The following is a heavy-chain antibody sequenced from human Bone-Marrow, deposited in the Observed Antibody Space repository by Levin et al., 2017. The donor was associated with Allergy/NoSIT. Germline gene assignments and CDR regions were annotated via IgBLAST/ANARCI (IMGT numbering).Heavy chain of an antibody. J-gene: IGHJ3*02. CDR3: ATIFGGYAGNPAFDI. D-gene: IGHD3-10*01. CDR1: VASISSGSNF. CDR2: IYYTGTT. Sequence: SQTLSLTCNVSVASISSGSNFWGWIRQPPGKGLAWIASIYYTGTTYYNPSLKSRVTISVDTSRNQVSLKLTSVTAADTAVYYCATIFGGYAGNPAFDIWGQGTMVTVSS. V-gene: IGHV4-39*01.